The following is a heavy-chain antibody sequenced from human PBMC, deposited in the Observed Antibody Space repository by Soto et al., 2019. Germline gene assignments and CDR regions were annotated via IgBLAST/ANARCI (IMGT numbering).Heavy chain of an antibody. CDR3: ARQGYCTNGVCYSLFDY. V-gene: IGHV3-33*01. CDR2: IWYDGSNK. Sequence: QVQLVESGGGVVQPGRSLRLSCAASGFTFSSYGMHWVRQAPGKGLEWVAVIWYDGSNKYYADSVKGRFTISRDNSKNTLYLQMNSLRAEDTAVYYCARQGYCTNGVCYSLFDYWGQGTLVTVS. D-gene: IGHD2-8*01. CDR1: GFTFSSYG. J-gene: IGHJ4*02.